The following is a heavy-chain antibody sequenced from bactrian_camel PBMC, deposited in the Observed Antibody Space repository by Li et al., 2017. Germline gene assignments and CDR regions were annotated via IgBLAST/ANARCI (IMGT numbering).Heavy chain of an antibody. J-gene: IGHJ6*01. D-gene: IGHD2*01. V-gene: IGHV3-2*01. CDR1: EYIASRNC. Sequence: HVQLVESGGASVQAGGSLNVSCGASEYIASRNCLGWFRQAPGKAHEAVASIDRYFNERYAVAVKGRFTISKDVAKNTLHLQMNNLKPEDSARYYCAASNRLLASGFCHTSGSWGQGTQVTVS. CDR3: AASNRLLASGFCHTSGS. CDR2: IDRYFNER.